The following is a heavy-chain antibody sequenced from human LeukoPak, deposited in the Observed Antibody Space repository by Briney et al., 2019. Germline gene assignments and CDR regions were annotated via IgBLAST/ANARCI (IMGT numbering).Heavy chain of an antibody. CDR2: IYYSGST. J-gene: IGHJ6*02. CDR3: ARDRAVTTYYYYYYGMDV. D-gene: IGHD4-17*01. Sequence: PSETLSLTCTVSGGSISSSSYYWGWIRQPPGKGLEWIGSIYYSGSTYYNPSLKSRVTISVDTSKNQFSLKLSSVTAADTAVYYCARDRAVTTYYYYYYGMDVWGQGTTVTVSS. V-gene: IGHV4-39*07. CDR1: GGSISSSSYY.